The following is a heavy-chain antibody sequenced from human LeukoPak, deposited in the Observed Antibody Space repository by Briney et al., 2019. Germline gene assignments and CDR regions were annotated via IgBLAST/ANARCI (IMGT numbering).Heavy chain of an antibody. V-gene: IGHV4-39*07. CDR3: ARAGSPYYYYYYGMDV. Sequence: SETLSLTCIVSGGSISSSNHYWGWIRQPPGKGLEWIGSIHYSGSTYYNSSLKSRVSISVDTSKNQFSLKLSSVTAADTAVYYCARAGSPYYYYYYGMDVWGQGTTVTVSS. J-gene: IGHJ6*02. CDR2: IHYSGST. D-gene: IGHD3-10*01. CDR1: GGSISSSNHY.